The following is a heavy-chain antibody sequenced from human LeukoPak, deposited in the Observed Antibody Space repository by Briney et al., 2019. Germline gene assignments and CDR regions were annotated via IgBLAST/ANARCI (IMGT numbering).Heavy chain of an antibody. CDR3: ARGVGQADNSGSLLNYYYMDV. Sequence: GGSLRLSCAASGFTFSSYDMHWVRQATAKGLEWVSAIGTAGDTYYPGSVKGRFTIPRENAKPSLYLQMNSLRGGDTAVYYCARGVGQADNSGSLLNYYYMDVWGKGTTVTISS. J-gene: IGHJ6*03. V-gene: IGHV3-13*01. CDR2: IGTAGDT. D-gene: IGHD1-26*01. CDR1: GFTFSSYD.